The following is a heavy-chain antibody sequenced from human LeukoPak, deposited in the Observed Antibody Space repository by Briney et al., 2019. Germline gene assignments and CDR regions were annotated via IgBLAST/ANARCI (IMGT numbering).Heavy chain of an antibody. CDR2: ISGSGSSI. CDR3: AKGHYYGSGSLDY. CDR1: GFTFSNYA. V-gene: IGHV3-23*01. Sequence: GGSLRLSCAASGFTFSNYAVNWIRQAPGKGLKRVSVISGSGSSIYYTDSVKGRFTISRDNSKNTLYLQMNSLRAEDTAVYYCAKGHYYGSGSLDYWGQGTLVTVSS. J-gene: IGHJ4*02. D-gene: IGHD3-10*01.